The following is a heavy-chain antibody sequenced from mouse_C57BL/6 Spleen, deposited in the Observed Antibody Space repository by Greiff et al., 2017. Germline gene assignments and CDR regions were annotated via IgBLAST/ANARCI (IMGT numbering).Heavy chain of an antibody. Sequence: VKLVESGPGLVQPSQSLSITCTVSGFSFTSYGVHWVRQSPGKGLEWLGVIWSGGSTDYNAAFISRLSISKDNSKSQVFFKMNSLQADDTSIYYCARNPITTVVANYAMDYWGQGTSVTVSS. CDR2: IWSGGST. CDR1: GFSFTSYG. J-gene: IGHJ4*01. CDR3: ARNPITTVVANYAMDY. V-gene: IGHV2-2*01. D-gene: IGHD1-1*01.